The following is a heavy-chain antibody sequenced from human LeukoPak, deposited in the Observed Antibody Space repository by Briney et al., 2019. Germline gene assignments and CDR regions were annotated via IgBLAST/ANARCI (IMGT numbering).Heavy chain of an antibody. CDR2: IRSKANNYAT. Sequence: GGSLRLSCAASGFTFSGSAMHWVRQASGKGLEWVGRIRSKANNYATVYAASAKDRFTISRDDSRNTAYLQMNSLKTEDTAVYYCTTQYSNGPPGYWGQGTLVTVSS. D-gene: IGHD6-19*01. J-gene: IGHJ4*02. V-gene: IGHV3-73*01. CDR3: TTQYSNGPPGY. CDR1: GFTFSGSA.